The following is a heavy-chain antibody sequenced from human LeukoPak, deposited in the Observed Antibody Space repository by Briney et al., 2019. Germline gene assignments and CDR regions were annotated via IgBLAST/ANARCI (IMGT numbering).Heavy chain of an antibody. J-gene: IGHJ5*02. CDR1: GGSISSSSYY. V-gene: IGHV4-39*07. CDR3: ARNYGWFDP. D-gene: IGHD1-7*01. Sequence: SEILSLTCTVSGGSISSSSYYWGWIRQPPGKGLEWIGEINHSGSTNYNPSLKSRVTISVDTSKNQFSLKLSSVTAADTAVYYCARNYGWFDPWGQGTLVTVSS. CDR2: INHSGST.